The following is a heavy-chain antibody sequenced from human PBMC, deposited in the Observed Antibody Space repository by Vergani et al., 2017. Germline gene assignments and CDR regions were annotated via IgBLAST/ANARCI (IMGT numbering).Heavy chain of an antibody. D-gene: IGHD3-9*01. Sequence: QVQLQESGPGLVKPSETLSLTCTVSGGSISSYYWSWIRQPPGKGLEWIGYIYYSGSTNYNPSLKSRVTISVDTSKNQLSLKLSSVTAADTAVYYCAGKTSAYDILTGYYHTHPFDYWGQGTLVTVSS. CDR2: IYYSGST. J-gene: IGHJ4*02. V-gene: IGHV4-59*01. CDR3: AGKTSAYDILTGYYHTHPFDY. CDR1: GGSISSYY.